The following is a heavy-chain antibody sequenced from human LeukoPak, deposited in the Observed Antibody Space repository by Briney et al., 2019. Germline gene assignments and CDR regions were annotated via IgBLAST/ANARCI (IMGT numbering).Heavy chain of an antibody. CDR2: IIPILGIA. D-gene: IGHD3-10*01. J-gene: IGHJ5*02. Sequence: GASVKVSCKASGGTFSSYAISWVRQAPGQGLEWMGRIIPILGIANYAQKFQGRVTITADKSTSTAYMELSSLRAEDTALYYCAKDISPHYYGSGSYLNWFDPWGQGTLVTVSS. CDR1: GGTFSSYA. V-gene: IGHV1-69*04. CDR3: AKDISPHYYGSGSYLNWFDP.